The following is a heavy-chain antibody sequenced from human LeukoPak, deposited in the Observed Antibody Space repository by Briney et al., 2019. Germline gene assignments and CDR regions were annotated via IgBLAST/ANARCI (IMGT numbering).Heavy chain of an antibody. D-gene: IGHD3-9*01. J-gene: IGHJ6*03. CDR1: GYTFTGYY. CDR3: ARVPYYDILTGSYYYYYYMDV. V-gene: IGHV1-8*02. Sequence: RASVKVSCKASGYTFTGYYMHWVRQAPGQGLEWMGWMNPNSGNTGYAQKFQGRVTMTRNTSISTAYMELSSLRSEDTAVYYCARVPYYDILTGSYYYYYYMDVWGKGTTVTISS. CDR2: MNPNSGNT.